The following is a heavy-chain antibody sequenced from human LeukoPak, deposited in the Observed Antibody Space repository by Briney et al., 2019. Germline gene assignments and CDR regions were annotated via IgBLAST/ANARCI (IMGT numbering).Heavy chain of an antibody. Sequence: GASVKVSCKASGYTFTGYYMHWVRQAPGQGLEWMGRINPNSGGTNYAQKFQGRVTMTRDTSISTAYMELSSLRSGDTAVYYCARSRWLRFDAFDIWGQGTMVTVSS. V-gene: IGHV1-2*06. J-gene: IGHJ3*02. D-gene: IGHD5-12*01. CDR3: ARSRWLRFDAFDI. CDR2: INPNSGGT. CDR1: GYTFTGYY.